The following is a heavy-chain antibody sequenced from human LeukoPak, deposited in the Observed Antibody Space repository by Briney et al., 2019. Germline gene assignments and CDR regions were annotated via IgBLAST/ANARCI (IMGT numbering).Heavy chain of an antibody. J-gene: IGHJ4*02. CDR1: GGSIRSYY. CDR3: ARLHFDYYFDY. CDR2: MYYSGST. V-gene: IGHV4-59*01. Sequence: SETLSLTCTVSGGSIRSYYWSWIRQAPGKGLECIGYMYYSGSTNYNPSLKSRVAISGDTSKNQFSLKLSSVTAADTAVNYCARLHFDYYFDYWGQGTLVTVSS. D-gene: IGHD3-9*01.